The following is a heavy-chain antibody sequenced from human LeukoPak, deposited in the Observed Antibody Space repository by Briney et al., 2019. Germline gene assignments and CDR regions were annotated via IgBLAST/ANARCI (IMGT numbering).Heavy chain of an antibody. CDR1: GFTFSSYS. CDR2: ISSSSSYI. CDR3: ARGQGWPRPRGAFDI. J-gene: IGHJ3*02. D-gene: IGHD3-10*01. V-gene: IGHV3-21*01. Sequence: GGSLRLSCAASGFTFSSYSMNWVRQAPGKGLEWVSSISSSSSYIYYADSVKGRFTISRDNAKNSLYLQMNSLRAEDTAVYYCARGQGWPRPRGAFDIWGQGTMVTVSS.